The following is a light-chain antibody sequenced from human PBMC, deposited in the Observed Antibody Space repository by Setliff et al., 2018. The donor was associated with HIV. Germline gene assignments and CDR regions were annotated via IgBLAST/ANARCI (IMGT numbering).Light chain of an antibody. CDR3: ATWDDNLNGYV. J-gene: IGLJ1*01. CDR2: STY. CDR1: TSNVGDNA. Sequence: QSVLTQPPSASGAPGQRVTISCSGSTSNVGDNAVTWYQQVPGTAPKLLIFSTYLRPSGVPDRFSGSKSGTSASLAIGGLHSDDEGNYYCATWDDNLNGYVFGTGTKVTVL. V-gene: IGLV1-44*01.